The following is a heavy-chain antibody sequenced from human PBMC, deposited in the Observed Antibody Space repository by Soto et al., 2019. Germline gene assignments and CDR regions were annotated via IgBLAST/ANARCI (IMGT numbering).Heavy chain of an antibody. CDR1: GFIFSSYT. CDR2: ISGSGSYI. V-gene: IGHV3-21*06. J-gene: IGHJ3*01. Sequence: GGSLRLSCTASGFIFSSYTINWVRQAPGKGLEWVSSISGSGSYIYIADSMKGRITISRDNAQNSVHLQMNSLRVEDTAVYYCARAGLEPANAFDVWGQGTKVTV. D-gene: IGHD2-2*01. CDR3: ARAGLEPANAFDV.